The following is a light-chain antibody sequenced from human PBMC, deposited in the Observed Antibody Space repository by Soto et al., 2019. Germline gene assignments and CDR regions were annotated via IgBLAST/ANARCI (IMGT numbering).Light chain of an antibody. V-gene: IGKV3-11*01. J-gene: IGKJ4*01. CDR3: PQRSNWPPT. Sequence: IVLTQSPATLSLSPGERATLSCRASQSVSHYLAWYQQKPGQAPRFIMYDASKRAAGIPARFSGSGSGTDFTLTISSLEPEDFAVYYCPQRSNWPPTFGGGTKVEIK. CDR2: DAS. CDR1: QSVSHY.